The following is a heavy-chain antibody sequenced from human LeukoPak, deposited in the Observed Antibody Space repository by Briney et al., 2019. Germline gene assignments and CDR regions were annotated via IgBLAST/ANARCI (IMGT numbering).Heavy chain of an antibody. CDR1: AGSISRYY. V-gene: IGHV4-59*08. CDR3: ARNTAALSHTTI. D-gene: IGHD6-13*01. Sequence: SQTLSLTCTASAGSISRYYSSWIPQPPQKGLEWIGYISYGGSTNYNPSLKSRVTISVDTSKNQFSLKLSSVTAADTAVYYCARNTAALSHTTIWGQGTLVTVFS. CDR2: ISYGGST. J-gene: IGHJ4*02.